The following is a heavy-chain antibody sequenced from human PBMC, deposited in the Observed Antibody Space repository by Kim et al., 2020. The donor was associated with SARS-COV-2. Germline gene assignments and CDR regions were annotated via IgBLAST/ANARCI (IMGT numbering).Heavy chain of an antibody. V-gene: IGHV7-4-1*02. CDR2: INTNTGNP. CDR3: ARVGSSSWSVDYYYGMDV. D-gene: IGHD6-13*01. CDR1: GYTFTSYA. J-gene: IGHJ6*02. Sequence: ASVKVSCKASGYTFTSYAMNWVRQAPGQGLEWMGWINTNTGNPTYAQGFTGRFVFSLDTSVSTAYLQISSLKAEDTAVYYCARVGSSSWSVDYYYGMDVWGQGTTVTVSS.